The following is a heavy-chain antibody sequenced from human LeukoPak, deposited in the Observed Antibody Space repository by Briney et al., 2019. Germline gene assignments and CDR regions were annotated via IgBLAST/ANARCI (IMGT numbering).Heavy chain of an antibody. CDR2: IYTSGST. J-gene: IGHJ6*03. CDR1: GGSISNFY. V-gene: IGHV4-4*07. Sequence: PSETLSLTCTVSGGSISNFYWSWIRQPAGKGLEWIGRIYTSGSTNYNPSLKSRVTMSIDTSKSQFSLKLSSATAADTAVYFCARGRVSSSTWYSTYYYYFYMDVWGKGTTVTVSS. D-gene: IGHD6-13*01. CDR3: ARGRVSSSTWYSTYYYYFYMDV.